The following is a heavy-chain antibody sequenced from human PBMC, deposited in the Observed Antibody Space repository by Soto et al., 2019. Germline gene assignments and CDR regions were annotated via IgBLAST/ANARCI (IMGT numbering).Heavy chain of an antibody. CDR1: GYTFTSYG. CDR2: ISAYNGNT. J-gene: IGHJ6*03. D-gene: IGHD3-9*01. V-gene: IGHV1-18*01. Sequence: ASVKVSCKSSGYTFTSYGISWVRQAPGQGLEWMGWISAYNGNTNYAQKLQGRVTMTTDTSTSTAYMELRSLRSDDTAVYYCARDPAYDILTGYLGYYYYMDVWGKGTTVTVSS. CDR3: ARDPAYDILTGYLGYYYYMDV.